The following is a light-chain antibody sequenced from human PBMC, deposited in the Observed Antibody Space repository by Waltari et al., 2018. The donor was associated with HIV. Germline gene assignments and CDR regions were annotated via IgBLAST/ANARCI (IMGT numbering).Light chain of an antibody. Sequence: QSVLTQSPSASGTPGQRVTISCSGSSSNIGSNYVYWYQQLPGTAPKLLLYRNNQRPSGVPDRFSGSKSGTSASLAINARRSEYEADYYCAAWDDSPYVFGTGTKVTVL. CDR2: RNN. J-gene: IGLJ1*01. V-gene: IGLV1-47*01. CDR1: SSNIGSNY. CDR3: AAWDDSPYV.